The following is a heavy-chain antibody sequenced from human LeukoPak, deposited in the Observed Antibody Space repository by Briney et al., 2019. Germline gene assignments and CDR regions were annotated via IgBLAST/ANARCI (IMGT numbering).Heavy chain of an antibody. V-gene: IGHV4-31*03. CDR2: IYYSGST. J-gene: IGHJ4*02. Sequence: SQTLSLTCTVSGGSISSGGYYWSWIRQHPGKGLEWIGYIYYSGSTYYNPSLKSRVTISVDTSKNQFSLKLSSVTAADTAVCYCARAGMIVVVITNWGQGTLVTVSS. D-gene: IGHD3-22*01. CDR1: GGSISSGGYY. CDR3: ARAGMIVVVITN.